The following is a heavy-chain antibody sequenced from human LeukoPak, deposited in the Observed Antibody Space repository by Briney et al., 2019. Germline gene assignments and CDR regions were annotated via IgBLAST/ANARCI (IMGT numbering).Heavy chain of an antibody. CDR1: GGSISSSSYY. V-gene: IGHV4-39*07. CDR2: IYYSGST. Sequence: SETLSLTCTVSGGSISSSSYYWGWIRQPPGKGLEWIGSIYYSGSTYYNPSLKSRVTISVDTSKNQFSLKLSSVTAADTAVYYCASWGRVSHYDFWSGYSAVGFDPWGQGTLVTVSS. J-gene: IGHJ5*02. D-gene: IGHD3-3*01. CDR3: ASWGRVSHYDFWSGYSAVGFDP.